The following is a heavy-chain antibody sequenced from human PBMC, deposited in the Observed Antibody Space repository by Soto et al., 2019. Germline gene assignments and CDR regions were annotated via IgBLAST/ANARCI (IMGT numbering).Heavy chain of an antibody. Sequence: ASVKVSCKASGYTFTSYGISWVRQAPGQGLEWMGWISAYNGSTNYAQKLQGRVTMTTDTSTSTAYMELRSLRSDDTAVYYCARDAMRLHPTLRFLEWLPREVKAHDAFDIWGQGTMVTVSS. D-gene: IGHD3-3*01. V-gene: IGHV1-18*01. CDR1: GYTFTSYG. CDR3: ARDAMRLHPTLRFLEWLPREVKAHDAFDI. J-gene: IGHJ3*02. CDR2: ISAYNGST.